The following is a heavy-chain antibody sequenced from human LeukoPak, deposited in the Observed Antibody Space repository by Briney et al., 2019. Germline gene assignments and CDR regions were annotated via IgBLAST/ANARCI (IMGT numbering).Heavy chain of an antibody. J-gene: IGHJ4*02. CDR1: GYTFTGYY. CDR2: INPNGGGT. D-gene: IGHD5-12*01. V-gene: IGHV1-2*02. Sequence: ASVKVSCKASGYTFTGYYMHWVRQAPGQGLEWMGWINPNGGGTNYAQKFQGRVTMTRDTSISTAYMELSRLRSDDTAVYYCARARGYSGYDLYYFDYWGQGTLVTVSS. CDR3: ARARGYSGYDLYYFDY.